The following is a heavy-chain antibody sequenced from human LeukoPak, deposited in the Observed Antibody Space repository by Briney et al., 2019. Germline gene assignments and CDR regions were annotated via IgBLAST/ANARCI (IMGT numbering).Heavy chain of an antibody. V-gene: IGHV3-33*01. D-gene: IGHD6-19*01. Sequence: PGGSLRLSWAASGFTFSSYGMHWVRQAPGKGLEWVAVIWYDGSNKYYADSVKGRFTISRDNSKNTLYLQMNSLRAEDTAVYYCALGGYSSGWYYFDYWGQGTLVTVSS. CDR1: GFTFSSYG. J-gene: IGHJ4*02. CDR3: ALGGYSSGWYYFDY. CDR2: IWYDGSNK.